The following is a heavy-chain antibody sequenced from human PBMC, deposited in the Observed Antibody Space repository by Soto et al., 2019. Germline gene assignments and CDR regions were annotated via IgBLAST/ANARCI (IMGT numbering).Heavy chain of an antibody. CDR3: ARDRDSGSYYFHY. J-gene: IGHJ4*02. CDR2: IYHSGST. CDR1: GGSISSGGYS. V-gene: IGHV4-30-2*01. D-gene: IGHD1-26*01. Sequence: PSETLSLTCAVSGGSISSGGYSWSWIRQPPGKGLEWIGYIYHSGSTYYNPSLKSRVTISVDRSKNQFSLKLSSVTAADTAVYYCARDRDSGSYYFHYWGQGTMVPVYS.